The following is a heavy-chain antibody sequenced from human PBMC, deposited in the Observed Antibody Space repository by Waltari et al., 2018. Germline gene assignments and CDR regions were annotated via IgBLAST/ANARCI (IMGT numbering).Heavy chain of an antibody. CDR2: IHHSGAA. CDR3: ARDTGARGSGNTLPEY. D-gene: IGHD3-3*01. J-gene: IGHJ4*02. Sequence: QVQLQESGPGLVKPSQTLSVTCTVSGYSISRGYYWTWIRQHQEKGLEWVGKIHHSGAAYYNPSLKSRLVISLDTSKNQFSLKVNSATAADTAIYYCARDTGARGSGNTLPEYWGQGVLVTVSS. V-gene: IGHV4-31*03. CDR1: GYSISRGYY.